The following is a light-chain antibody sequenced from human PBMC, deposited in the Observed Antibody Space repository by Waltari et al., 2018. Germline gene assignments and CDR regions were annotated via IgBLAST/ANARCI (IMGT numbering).Light chain of an antibody. J-gene: IGKJ3*01. CDR1: QDISSY. Sequence: DIQLTQSPSSLSASVGDRVTITCRASQDISSYLNWYQHKPGKAPKLLIYNVSNLKAVVPSRFSGSASGTDFTFTISSLQPEDVATYYCQHYDNLPRFTFGPGTKVNIE. V-gene: IGKV1-33*01. CDR3: QHYDNLPRFT. CDR2: NVS.